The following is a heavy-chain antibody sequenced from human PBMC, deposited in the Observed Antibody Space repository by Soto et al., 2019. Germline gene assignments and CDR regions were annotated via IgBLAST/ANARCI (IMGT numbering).Heavy chain of an antibody. V-gene: IGHV1-46*01. J-gene: IGHJ4*02. CDR1: GYTFTSYY. CDR2: INPSGGST. Sequence: ASVKVSCKASGYTFTSYYMHWVREAPGQGLEWMGIINPSGGSTSYAQKFQGRVTMTRDTSTSTVYMELSSLRSEDTAVYYCARDPDYDFWSGSSSGIDYWGQGTLVTVSS. CDR3: ARDPDYDFWSGSSSGIDY. D-gene: IGHD3-3*01.